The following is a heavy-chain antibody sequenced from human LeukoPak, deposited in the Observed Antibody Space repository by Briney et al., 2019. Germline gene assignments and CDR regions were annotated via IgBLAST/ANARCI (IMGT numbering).Heavy chain of an antibody. CDR1: GYTFTSYG. V-gene: IGHV1-18*01. Sequence: GAPVKVSCKASGYTFTSYGISWVRQAPGQGLEWMGWVSAYNGNTNYAQKFQGRVTMTTDTPTSTVYMELRSLRSDDTAVYYCGRHDGGSGWPWLGIDYWGQGTLVTVSS. CDR3: GRHDGGSGWPWLGIDY. J-gene: IGHJ4*02. D-gene: IGHD6-25*01. CDR2: VSAYNGNT.